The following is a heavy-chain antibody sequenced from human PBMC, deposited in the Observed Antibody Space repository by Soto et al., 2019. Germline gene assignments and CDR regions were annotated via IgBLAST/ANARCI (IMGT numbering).Heavy chain of an antibody. Sequence: GGSLRLSCAASGFTFSSYAMSWVRQAPGKGLEWVSAISGSGGSTYYADSVKGRFTISRDNSKNTLYLQMNSLRAEDTAVYYCAKAAYSGYHDYYYYGMDVWGQGTTVTVSS. J-gene: IGHJ6*02. V-gene: IGHV3-23*01. CDR1: GFTFSSYA. D-gene: IGHD5-12*01. CDR3: AKAAYSGYHDYYYYGMDV. CDR2: ISGSGGST.